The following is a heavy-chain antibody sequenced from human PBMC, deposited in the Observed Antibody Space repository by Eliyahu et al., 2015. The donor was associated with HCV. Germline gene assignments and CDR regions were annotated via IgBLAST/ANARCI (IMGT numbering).Heavy chain of an antibody. Sequence: QVQLEQSGAEVKKPGSSVKVSCKASGGXFRTLSINWVRQAPGQGLEWMGRILPVFGSSNYAQKFQGRVSITADESTATAYLELNSLTSDDTAIFYCATVRASVTHRAEYFQHWGQGTLVTVS. CDR3: ATVRASVTHRAEYFQH. CDR2: ILPVFGSS. J-gene: IGHJ1*01. D-gene: IGHD5/OR15-5a*01. V-gene: IGHV1-69*01. CDR1: GGXFRTLS.